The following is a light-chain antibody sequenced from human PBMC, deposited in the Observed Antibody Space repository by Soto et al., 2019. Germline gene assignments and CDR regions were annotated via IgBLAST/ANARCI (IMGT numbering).Light chain of an antibody. V-gene: IGLV3-21*02. CDR3: QVWDRSSDVI. CDR1: NIGSKS. CDR2: HDS. J-gene: IGLJ2*01. Sequence: SYELTQPPSVSVALGQTARIICGGNNIGSKSVHWYQQKAGQAPEVVVFHDSDRPSGIPDRFSGSKFGTTATLTISRVEAGDEADYYCQVWDRSSDVIFGGGTKLTVL.